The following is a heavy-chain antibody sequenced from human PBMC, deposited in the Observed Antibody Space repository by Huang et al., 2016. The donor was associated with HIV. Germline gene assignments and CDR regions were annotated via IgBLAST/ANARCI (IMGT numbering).Heavy chain of an antibody. D-gene: IGHD3-10*01. CDR3: ARFGSYYYGSGSYLDAFDI. V-gene: IGHV3-48*01. CDR1: GFTFSSRT. J-gene: IGHJ3*02. CDR2: ISRRVGSM. Sequence: EVQLVESGGGLAQPGGSLRLSCAVSGFTFSSRTMNWVRQAPGKGLEWVSYISRRVGSMVYADSVKGRFTISRDNAKNSLYLQMNSLRAEDTAVYFCARFGSYYYGSGSYLDAFDIWGQGTMVTVSS.